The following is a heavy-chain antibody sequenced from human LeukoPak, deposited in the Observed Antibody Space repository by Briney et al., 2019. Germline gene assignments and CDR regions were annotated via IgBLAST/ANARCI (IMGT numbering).Heavy chain of an antibody. CDR2: ISSNGGST. CDR1: GLTFTSYA. D-gene: IGHD6-13*01. J-gene: IGHJ4*02. CDR3: ARDHRLAAAFDY. Sequence: GGSLRLSCAASGLTFTSYAMTWVRQAPGKGLEWVSSISSNGGSTYYADSVKGRFTISRANSKSTVYLQMNSLRAEDTALYYCARDHRLAAAFDYCGQGALVSVSS. V-gene: IGHV3-23*01.